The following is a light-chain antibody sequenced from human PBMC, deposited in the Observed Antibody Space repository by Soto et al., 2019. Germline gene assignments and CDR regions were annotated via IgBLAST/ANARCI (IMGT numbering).Light chain of an antibody. V-gene: IGKV2-24*01. J-gene: IGKJ2*01. CDR2: KIS. CDR1: QSLVHGDGNTY. Sequence: DIVMTQTPLSSPVTLGQPASISCRSSQSLVHGDGNTYLSWLQQRPGQTPRLLIYKISKRSSGVPDRFSGSGAGTDFTLKISKVEAEDVGVYYCMQATKCPGTFGQGTRLAIK. CDR3: MQATKCPGT.